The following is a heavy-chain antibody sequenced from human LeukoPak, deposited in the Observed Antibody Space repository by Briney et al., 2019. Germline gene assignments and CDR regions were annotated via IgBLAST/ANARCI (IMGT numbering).Heavy chain of an antibody. D-gene: IGHD5-12*01. J-gene: IGHJ4*02. CDR1: GDSISSYY. CDR3: ARGRTYSGYDYFDY. CDR2: IYTSGST. Sequence: SETLSLTCTVSGDSISSYYWSWIRQPAGKGLEWIGRIYTSGSTNYNPSLKSRVTMSVDTSKNQFSLKLSSLTAEATAVYYCARGRTYSGYDYFDYWGQGTLVTVSS. V-gene: IGHV4-4*07.